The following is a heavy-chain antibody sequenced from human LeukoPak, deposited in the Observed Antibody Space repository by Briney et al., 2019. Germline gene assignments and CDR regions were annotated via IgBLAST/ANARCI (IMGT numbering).Heavy chain of an antibody. CDR1: GGLFSGYY. CDR3: ARGKAYSSGWYFDY. D-gene: IGHD6-19*01. J-gene: IGHJ4*02. CDR2: INHSGSN. Sequence: SEPLSLMCGVWGGLFSGYYWRGTRQPPGKGLEWIGEINHSGSNSHSPPLKSRVTISVDTSKNQFSLKLSSVAAADTAVYYYARGKAYSSGWYFDYWGQGTLVTVSS. V-gene: IGHV4-34*01.